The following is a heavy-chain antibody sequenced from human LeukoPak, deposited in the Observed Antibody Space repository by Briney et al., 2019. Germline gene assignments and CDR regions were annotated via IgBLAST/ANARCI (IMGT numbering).Heavy chain of an antibody. CDR3: ARGSTSDWPLDH. V-gene: IGHV1-3*01. Sequence: ASVKVSCKASGYTFTRYAMHWVRQAPGRRFEWMGWIDAGNGDTRYSQKFQGRVTITGDTSASTAYIELRSLRSEDTAMYYCARGSTSDWPLDHWGQETLVTISS. D-gene: IGHD2-2*01. J-gene: IGHJ4*02. CDR1: GYTFTRYA. CDR2: IDAGNGDT.